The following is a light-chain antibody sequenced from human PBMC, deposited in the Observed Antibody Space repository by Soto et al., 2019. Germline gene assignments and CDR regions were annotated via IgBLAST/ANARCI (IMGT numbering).Light chain of an antibody. CDR1: QSFSSSY. Sequence: EIVLTQSPGTLSLSPGERATLSCRASQSFSSSYLSWYQQKPGQAPRLLIYGASSRATGIPDRFSGRGSGTDFTLTISRLEPEDFAVYYCQQYGSSPITFGQGTRLEIK. V-gene: IGKV3-20*01. CDR3: QQYGSSPIT. J-gene: IGKJ5*01. CDR2: GAS.